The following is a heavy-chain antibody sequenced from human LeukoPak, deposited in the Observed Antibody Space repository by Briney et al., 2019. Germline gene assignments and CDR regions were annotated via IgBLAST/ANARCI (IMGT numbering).Heavy chain of an antibody. Sequence: PGGSLRLSCAASGFTFSTYSMNWVRQAPGKGLEWVSSISSSSSYIHYADSVKGRFTISRDNAKNSLYLQMNSLRAEDTGVYYCARDPYSGSYGNYYYYFMDVWGKGTTVTVSS. CDR2: ISSSSSYI. J-gene: IGHJ6*03. CDR1: GFTFSTYS. D-gene: IGHD1-26*01. CDR3: ARDPYSGSYGNYYYYFMDV. V-gene: IGHV3-21*01.